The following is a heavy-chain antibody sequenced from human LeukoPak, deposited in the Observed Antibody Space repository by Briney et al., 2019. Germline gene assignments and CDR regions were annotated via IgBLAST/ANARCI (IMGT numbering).Heavy chain of an antibody. CDR3: VRLYAY. D-gene: IGHD2/OR15-2a*01. V-gene: IGHV3-74*01. CDR1: GFTFSNYF. Sequence: PGGSVRLSCTASGFTFSNYFMHWVRQVPGEWRVWVSRISGDGSSTSYADSVKGRFTISRDNAKNTLYLQMNSLRAEDTALYYCVRLYAYWGQGTLVTVSS. CDR2: ISGDGSST. J-gene: IGHJ4*02.